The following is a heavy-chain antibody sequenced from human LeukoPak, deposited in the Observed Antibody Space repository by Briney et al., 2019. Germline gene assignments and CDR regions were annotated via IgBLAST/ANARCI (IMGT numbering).Heavy chain of an antibody. D-gene: IGHD4-17*01. J-gene: IGHJ5*02. Sequence: ASVKVSCKASGYTFTSYGISWVRQAPGQGLEWMGWISAYNGNTNYAQKLQGRVTMTTDTSTSTAYMELRSLRSEDTAVYYCARELYGDYGSPWFDPWGQGTLVTVSS. V-gene: IGHV1-18*01. CDR2: ISAYNGNT. CDR1: GYTFTSYG. CDR3: ARELYGDYGSPWFDP.